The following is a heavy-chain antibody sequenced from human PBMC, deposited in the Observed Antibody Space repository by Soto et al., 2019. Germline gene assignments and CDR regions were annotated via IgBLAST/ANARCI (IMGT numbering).Heavy chain of an antibody. V-gene: IGHV3-9*01. CDR3: AKGFCSSARCLTYSYMDV. CDR2: ISWNSGTM. D-gene: IGHD2-2*01. Sequence: EVQLVESGGGLVQPGRSLRLSCAASGFSFDEYAMHWVRQAPGKDLEWVSGISWNSGTMGYGDSVRGRFTISRDNAKNSLYLQMNSLRAEDTALYYCAKGFCSSARCLTYSYMDVWGKGTTVTVSS. J-gene: IGHJ6*03. CDR1: GFSFDEYA.